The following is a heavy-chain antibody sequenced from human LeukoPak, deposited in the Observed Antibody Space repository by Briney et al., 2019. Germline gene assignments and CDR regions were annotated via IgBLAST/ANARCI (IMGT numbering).Heavy chain of an antibody. Sequence: PGGSLRLSCSASGFTFSSYAMHWVRQAPGKGLEDVSGISSNGGSTHYAASVKGRFTISRDNSKNTLYPQMSSLRAEDTAVYYCVTSRPSGGYYYYYGMDVWGKGTTVTVSS. D-gene: IGHD3-10*01. J-gene: IGHJ6*04. V-gene: IGHV3-64D*06. CDR2: ISSNGGST. CDR3: VTSRPSGGYYYYYGMDV. CDR1: GFTFSSYA.